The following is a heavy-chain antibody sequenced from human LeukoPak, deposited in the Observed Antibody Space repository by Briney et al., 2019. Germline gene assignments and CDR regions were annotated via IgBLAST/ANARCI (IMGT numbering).Heavy chain of an antibody. D-gene: IGHD5-18*01. CDR2: ISYDGSNK. CDR1: GFTFSSYG. CDR3: AKDQGSYGPDY. V-gene: IGHV3-30*18. J-gene: IGHJ4*02. Sequence: GGSLRLSCAASGFTFSSYGMHWVRQAPGKGLEWVAVISYDGSNKYYADSVKGRFTLSRDNSKNTLYLQMNSLRAEDTAVYYCAKDQGSYGPDYWGQGTLVTVSS.